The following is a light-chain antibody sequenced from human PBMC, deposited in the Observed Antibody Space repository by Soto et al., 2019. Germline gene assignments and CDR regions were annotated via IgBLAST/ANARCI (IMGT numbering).Light chain of an antibody. V-gene: IGKV3-20*01. CDR3: QQYNNWPRT. J-gene: IGKJ1*01. CDR2: GAS. Sequence: IVLTQSPCTLSLSPGERATLSCRASQSVSSSYLAWYQQKPGQAPRLLIYGASSRATGIPDRFSGSGSGTEFTLTISSLQSEDFAVYYCQQYNNWPRTFGQGTKVDIK. CDR1: QSVSSSY.